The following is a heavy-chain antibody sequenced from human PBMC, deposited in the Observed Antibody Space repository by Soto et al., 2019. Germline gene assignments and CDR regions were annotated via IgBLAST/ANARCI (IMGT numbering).Heavy chain of an antibody. CDR1: GDSISSYY. D-gene: IGHD3-3*01. CDR2: IYYSGST. CDR3: ARKYYDFQSPYYSYMDV. Sequence: SETLSLTCTVSGDSISSYYWSWIRQPPGKGLEWIGYIYYSGSTNYNPSLKSRVTISVDTSKNQFSLKLSSVAAADTAVYYCARKYYDFQSPYYSYMDVWGKGTTVTVSS. V-gene: IGHV4-59*01. J-gene: IGHJ6*03.